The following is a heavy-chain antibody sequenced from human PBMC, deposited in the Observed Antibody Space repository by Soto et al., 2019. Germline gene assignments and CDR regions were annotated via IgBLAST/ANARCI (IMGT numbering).Heavy chain of an antibody. J-gene: IGHJ6*02. V-gene: IGHV3-21*01. CDR2: ISSTSSHI. CDR3: ARDPAADGYYGMDV. Sequence: EVQLVESGGGLVKPGGSLRLSCVASEFSFSTYNMNWVRQAPGKGLEWVSFISSTSSHIHYADSVKGQFTISRDNAKNSLYLQMNSLRAEDTAVYYCARDPAADGYYGMDVWGQGTTVTVSS. CDR1: EFSFSTYN. D-gene: IGHD6-13*01.